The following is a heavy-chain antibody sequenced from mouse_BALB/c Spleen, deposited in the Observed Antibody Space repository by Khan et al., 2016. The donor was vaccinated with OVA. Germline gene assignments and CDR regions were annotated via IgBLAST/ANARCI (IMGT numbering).Heavy chain of an antibody. V-gene: IGHV2-6*02. CDR1: GFSLSTYG. CDR2: IWSDGAS. CDR3: ARGNFYAMDY. D-gene: IGHD2-1*01. J-gene: IGHJ4*01. Sequence: QVQLKESGPGLVAPSQSLSITCTVSGFSLSTYGVHWVRQPPGKGLEWLIVIWSDGASTYNSALKSRLNITKDNSKSHVFLKMNSLQTDDTAIDYCARGNFYAMDYWGQGTSVTVSS.